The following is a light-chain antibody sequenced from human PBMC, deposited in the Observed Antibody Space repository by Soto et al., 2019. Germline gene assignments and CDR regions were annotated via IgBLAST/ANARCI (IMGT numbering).Light chain of an antibody. CDR1: QSVSSSY. V-gene: IGKV3-20*01. CDR2: GAS. J-gene: IGKJ3*01. Sequence: EIVLTQSPGTLSLSPGERATLSCRASQSVSSSYLAWYQQKPGQAPRLLIYGASSRATGIPDRFSGSGSGTDFTLTISRLEPEDVAVYYCQKYDSSPITFGPGTKVDIK. CDR3: QKYDSSPIT.